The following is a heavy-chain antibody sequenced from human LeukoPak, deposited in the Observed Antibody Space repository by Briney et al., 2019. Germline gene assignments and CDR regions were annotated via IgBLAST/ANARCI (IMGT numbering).Heavy chain of an antibody. D-gene: IGHD1-26*01. CDR2: INPSGGST. V-gene: IGHV1-46*01. CDR3: ARGRWELTLDDAFDI. J-gene: IGHJ3*02. CDR1: GYTFTSYY. Sequence: ASVKVSCMASGYTFTSYYMHWVRQAPGQGLEWMGIINPSGGSTSYAQKFQGRVTMTRDTSTNTVYMELSSLRSEDTAVYYCARGRWELTLDDAFDIWGQGTMVTVSS.